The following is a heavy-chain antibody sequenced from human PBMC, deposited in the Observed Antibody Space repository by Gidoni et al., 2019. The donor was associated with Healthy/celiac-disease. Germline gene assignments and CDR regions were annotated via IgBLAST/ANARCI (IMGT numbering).Heavy chain of an antibody. V-gene: IGHV3-30*18. CDR1: GFTVSSYG. J-gene: IGHJ4*02. Sequence: QVQLVESGGGVVQPGRALRLSCAATGFTVSSYGMHWVRKAQGKGLEWVAVRSYDGSNKYYGDSVKRRFTISRDNSKTSLYLQINSLRPEDTAVYYCAKDRLGYCSVGSCHNFDYWGQRTLVTFSS. D-gene: IGHD2-15*01. CDR2: RSYDGSNK. CDR3: AKDRLGYCSVGSCHNFDY.